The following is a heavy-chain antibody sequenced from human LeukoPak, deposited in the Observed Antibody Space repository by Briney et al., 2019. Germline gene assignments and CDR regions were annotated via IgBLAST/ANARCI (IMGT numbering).Heavy chain of an antibody. CDR3: ARDWGGDILTGYLHFDY. CDR1: GYTFTGYY. V-gene: IGHV1-2*02. CDR2: INPNSGGT. J-gene: IGHJ4*02. Sequence: LEASVKVSCKASGYTFTGYYMHWVRQAPGQGLEWMGWINPNSGGTNYAQKLQGRVTMTTDTSTSTAYMELRSLRSDDTAVYYCARDWGGDILTGYLHFDYWGQGTLVTVSS. D-gene: IGHD3-9*01.